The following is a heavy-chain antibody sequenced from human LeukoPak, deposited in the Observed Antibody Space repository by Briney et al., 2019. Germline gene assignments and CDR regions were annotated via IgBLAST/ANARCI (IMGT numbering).Heavy chain of an antibody. Sequence: ASVKVSCKASGYTFTGYYMHWVRQVPGQGLEWMGWINPNSGGTNYAQKFQGRVTITRDTSASTAYMELSSLRSEDTAVYYCARVIGSGSYESEGYWGQGTLVTVSS. D-gene: IGHD1-26*01. J-gene: IGHJ4*02. CDR2: INPNSGGT. CDR3: ARVIGSGSYESEGY. CDR1: GYTFTGYY. V-gene: IGHV1-2*02.